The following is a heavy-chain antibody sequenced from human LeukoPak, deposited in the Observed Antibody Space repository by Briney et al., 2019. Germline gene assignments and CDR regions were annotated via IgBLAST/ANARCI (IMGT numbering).Heavy chain of an antibody. CDR3: AAPDCSGGSCSTWGFDY. Sequence: GGSLRLSCAASGFTFSSYGMRWVRQAPGKGLEWVAFIRYDGSNKYYADSVKGRFTISRDNSKNTLYLQMNSLRAEDTAVYYCAAPDCSGGSCSTWGFDYWGQGTLVTVSS. J-gene: IGHJ4*02. CDR1: GFTFSSYG. V-gene: IGHV3-30*02. CDR2: IRYDGSNK. D-gene: IGHD2-15*01.